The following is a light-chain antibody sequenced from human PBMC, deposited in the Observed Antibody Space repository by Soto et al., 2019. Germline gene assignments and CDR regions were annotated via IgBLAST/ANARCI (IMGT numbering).Light chain of an antibody. CDR1: QSVSSY. Sequence: EIVLTQSPAPLSLSPGERATLSCRASQSVSSYLAWYQQKPGQAPRLLIYDASNRATGIPARFSGSGSGTDFTLTISSLEPEDFAVYYWHQRSYSPRTFGQ. CDR2: DAS. V-gene: IGKV3-11*01. J-gene: IGKJ1*01. CDR3: HQRSYSPRT.